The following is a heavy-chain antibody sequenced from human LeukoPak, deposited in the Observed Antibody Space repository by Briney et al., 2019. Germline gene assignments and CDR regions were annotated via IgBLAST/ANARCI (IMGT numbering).Heavy chain of an antibody. J-gene: IGHJ4*02. CDR3: AKHYYDTSGTPRYFDY. Sequence: PGGSLRLSCAASGFTFSDYYMSWIRQAPGKGLEWVSYISSSSSYTNYADSVKGRFTISRDNAKNSLYLQMNSLRDEDTAVYYCAKHYYDTSGTPRYFDYWGQGTLVTVSS. CDR1: GFTFSDYY. D-gene: IGHD3-22*01. V-gene: IGHV3-11*03. CDR2: ISSSSSYT.